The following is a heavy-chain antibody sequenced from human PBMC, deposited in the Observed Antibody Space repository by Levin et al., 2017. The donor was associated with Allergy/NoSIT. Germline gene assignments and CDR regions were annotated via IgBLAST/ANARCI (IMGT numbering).Heavy chain of an antibody. V-gene: IGHV5-51*01. Sequence: GESLKISCKASGYTFINYYIAWVRQMPGKGLEWMGIIYPGDSDTRYSPSFQGQVTISADKSTTTAYLQWSSLKASDSAIYYCATAKTELATPFDYWGQGTLVTVSS. D-gene: IGHD6-13*01. CDR1: GYTFINYY. J-gene: IGHJ4*02. CDR3: ATAKTELATPFDY. CDR2: IYPGDSDT.